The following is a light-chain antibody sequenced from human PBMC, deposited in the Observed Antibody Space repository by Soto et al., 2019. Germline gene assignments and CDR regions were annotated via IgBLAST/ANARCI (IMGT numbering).Light chain of an antibody. J-gene: IGLJ1*01. CDR2: EVD. CDR1: SSDVGSYNL. Sequence: QSVLTQPASVSGSPGQSITITCTGTSSDVGSYNLVSWYQHHPGKAPKVMIYEVDKRLSGVSIRFSGSKSGNTASLTISGLQAEDEADYYCCSFAGSSTYVFGAGTKLTVL. CDR3: CSFAGSSTYV. V-gene: IGLV2-23*02.